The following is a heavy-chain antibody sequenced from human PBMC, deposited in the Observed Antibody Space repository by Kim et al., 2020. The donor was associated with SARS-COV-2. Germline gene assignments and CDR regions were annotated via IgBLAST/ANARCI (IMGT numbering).Heavy chain of an antibody. J-gene: IGHJ4*02. CDR3: AGGTFGTSWGTSDS. Sequence: SQTLSLTCAISGDSVSSSSAAWHWFRLSPSRGLEWLGRTYYRSRWRNDYAVFVRGRINISPDTYKNQFSLLLNSVSPEDAGLYYCAGGTFGTSWGTSDSWGQGTLVTVSS. V-gene: IGHV6-1*01. CDR1: GDSVSSSSAA. CDR2: TYYRSRWRN. D-gene: IGHD3-16*01.